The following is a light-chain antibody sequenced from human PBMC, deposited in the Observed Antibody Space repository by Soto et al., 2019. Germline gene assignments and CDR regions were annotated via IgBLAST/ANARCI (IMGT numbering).Light chain of an antibody. J-gene: IGKJ4*01. CDR3: QNNETSPPGFT. V-gene: IGKV3D-20*01. CDR1: QRIDSNY. CDR2: DAS. Sequence: EIVLTQSPATLSLSVGERATLSCGASQRIDSNYVAWYQQKPGLAPRLLIYDASNRASGIPDRFSGRGSGTNLALTISRRGPHDFLVFYCQNNETSPPGFTLGGGTKGDIK.